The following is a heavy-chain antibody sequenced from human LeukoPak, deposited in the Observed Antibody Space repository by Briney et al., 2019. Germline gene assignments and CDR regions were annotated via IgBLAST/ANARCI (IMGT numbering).Heavy chain of an antibody. D-gene: IGHD3-22*01. CDR3: ARDRNYYDSSFDY. Sequence: SVKVSCKASGGTFSSYAISWVRQAPGQGLEWMGRIIPIFGTANYAQKFQGRVTITTDESTSTAYMELSSLRSEDTAVYYCARDRNYYDSSFDYWGQGILVTVSS. CDR2: IIPIFGTA. V-gene: IGHV1-69*05. CDR1: GGTFSSYA. J-gene: IGHJ4*02.